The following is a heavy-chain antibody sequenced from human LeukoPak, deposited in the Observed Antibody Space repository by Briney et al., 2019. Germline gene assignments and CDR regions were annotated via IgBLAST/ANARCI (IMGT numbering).Heavy chain of an antibody. CDR2: IIPIFGTA. Sequence: ASVKVSCKASGGTFSSYAISWVRQAPGQGLEWTGGIIPIFGTANYAQKFQGRVTITADESTSTAYMELSSLRSEDTAVYYCARVSQWLVPSFRYFDLWGRGTLVTVSS. CDR3: ARVSQWLVPSFRYFDL. J-gene: IGHJ2*01. D-gene: IGHD6-19*01. CDR1: GGTFSSYA. V-gene: IGHV1-69*13.